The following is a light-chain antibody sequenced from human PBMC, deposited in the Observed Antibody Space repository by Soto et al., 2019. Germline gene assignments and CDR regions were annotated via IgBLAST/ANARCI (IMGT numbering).Light chain of an antibody. Sequence: QTVVTQPPSVSGTPGQRVTVSCSGSNSNIGDNTVTWYHQLPGAAPKLLIYKTHQRPSGVPVRFSGSKSGTSASLAISGLQSEDEGDYYCATWDDSLNGPVCGGGTKLTVL. CDR1: NSNIGDNT. J-gene: IGLJ3*02. V-gene: IGLV1-44*01. CDR3: ATWDDSLNGPV. CDR2: KTH.